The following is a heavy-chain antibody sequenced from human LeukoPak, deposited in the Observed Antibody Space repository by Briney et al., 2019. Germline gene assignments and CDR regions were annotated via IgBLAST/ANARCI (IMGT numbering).Heavy chain of an antibody. CDR1: GYTFTDYY. D-gene: IGHD3-22*01. CDR2: VDPEDGET. V-gene: IGHV1-69-2*01. J-gene: IGHJ4*02. CDR3: ATGKYDSSGYYYFY. Sequence: ASVKVSXKVSGYTFTDYYMHWVQQAPGKGLEWIGLVDPEDGETIYAEKFQGRVTITADTSTDTAYMELSSLGSEDTAVYYCATGKYDSSGYYYFYWGQGTLVTVSS.